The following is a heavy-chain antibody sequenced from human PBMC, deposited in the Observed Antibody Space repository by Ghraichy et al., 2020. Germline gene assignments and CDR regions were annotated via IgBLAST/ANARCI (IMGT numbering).Heavy chain of an antibody. V-gene: IGHV4-59*01. CDR3: ARDRSGWFDP. CDR2: IYYSGST. J-gene: IGHJ5*02. Sequence: SETLSLTCTVSGGSISSYYWSWIRQPPGKGLEWIGYIYYSGSTNYNPSLKSRVTISVDTSKNQFSLKLSSVTAADTAVYYCARDRSGWFDPWGQGTLVTVSS. CDR1: GGSISSYY.